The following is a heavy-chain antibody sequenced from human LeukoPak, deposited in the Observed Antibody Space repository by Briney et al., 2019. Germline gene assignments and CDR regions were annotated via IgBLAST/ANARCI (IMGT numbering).Heavy chain of an antibody. Sequence: HPGGSLRLSCTASGFTFGDYAMSWVRQAPGKGLEWVGFIRSKAYGGTTEYAASVKGRFTISREDSKSIAYLQMNSLKTEDTAVYYCTRGGYGDYPFDYWGQGTLVTVSS. V-gene: IGHV3-49*04. CDR3: TRGGYGDYPFDY. D-gene: IGHD4-17*01. CDR1: GFTFGDYA. J-gene: IGHJ4*02. CDR2: IRSKAYGGTT.